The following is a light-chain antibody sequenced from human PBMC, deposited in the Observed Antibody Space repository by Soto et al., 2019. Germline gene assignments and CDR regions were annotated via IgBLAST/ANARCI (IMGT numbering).Light chain of an antibody. CDR3: QQSSITPRT. CDR1: QSISTS. V-gene: IGKV1-39*01. J-gene: IGKJ1*01. Sequence: DIQMTQSPSSLSASVGDRVTITCRASQSISTSLNWYQHKPGKAPRLLIYAASTLQSGVPSRFSGSGSGTDFTLTISSLQAEDFATYDYQQSSITPRTFGQGTKVEIK. CDR2: AAS.